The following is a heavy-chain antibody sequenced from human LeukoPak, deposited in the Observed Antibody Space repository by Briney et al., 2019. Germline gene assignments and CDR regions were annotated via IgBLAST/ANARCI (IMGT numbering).Heavy chain of an antibody. CDR2: ISGSGGST. D-gene: IGHD6-19*01. J-gene: IGHJ4*02. CDR3: AKGRALVSGRTYYFDS. CDR1: GFTFSSYA. V-gene: IGHV3-23*01. Sequence: PGGSLRLSCAASGFTFSSYAMSWVRQAPGKGLEWVSAISGSGGSTYYADSVKGRFTISRDNSKNTLYLQMNSLRAEDTAVYYCAKGRALVSGRTYYFDSWGQGALVTVSS.